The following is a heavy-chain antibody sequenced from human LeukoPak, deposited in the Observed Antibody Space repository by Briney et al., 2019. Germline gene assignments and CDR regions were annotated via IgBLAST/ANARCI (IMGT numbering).Heavy chain of an antibody. J-gene: IGHJ3*01. CDR2: IYSDDSDT. V-gene: IGHV5-51*01. CDR3: ARPSAYGEDAFDV. Sequence: GESLKISCKGSGYIFTNYWIGWVRQMPGKGLEWMGIIYSDDSDTRYSPSFRGQVTFSADKSISTAYLQWSSLKASDTAMYYCARPSAYGEDAFDVGGQGTLVTVSS. D-gene: IGHD2-21*01. CDR1: GYIFTNYW.